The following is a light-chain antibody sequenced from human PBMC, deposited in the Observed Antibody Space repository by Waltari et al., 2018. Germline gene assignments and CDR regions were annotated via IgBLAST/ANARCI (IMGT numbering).Light chain of an antibody. V-gene: IGLV3-10*01. CDR3: YSVDNSGTPV. J-gene: IGLJ2*01. CDR1: ALPKKY. CDR2: EDD. Sequence: SYELTQPPSVSVSPGQTARITCSGDALPKKYAYWYQQKSGQVPVLVIYEDDKRPSGIPEGFSGSSSGTMATLTISGAQVEDEADYYCYSVDNSGTPVFGGGTKLTVL.